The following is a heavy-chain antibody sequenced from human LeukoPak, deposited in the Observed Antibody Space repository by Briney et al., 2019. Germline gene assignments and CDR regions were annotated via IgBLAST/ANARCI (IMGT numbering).Heavy chain of an antibody. CDR3: ARDSSSGWYDEDY. J-gene: IGHJ4*02. Sequence: ASVKVSCKASGYTFTGYYMHWVRQAPGQGLEWMGWINPNSGGTNYAQKFQGRVTLTRDTSISTAYMELSRLRSDDTAVYYCARDSSSGWYDEDYWGQGTLVTVSS. V-gene: IGHV1-2*02. CDR2: INPNSGGT. D-gene: IGHD6-19*01. CDR1: GYTFTGYY.